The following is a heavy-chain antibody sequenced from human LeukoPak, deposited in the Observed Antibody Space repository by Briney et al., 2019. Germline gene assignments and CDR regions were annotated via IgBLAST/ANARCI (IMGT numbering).Heavy chain of an antibody. CDR3: ARDQGGVGATYFDY. Sequence: GGSLRLSCAASGFTFNTYWMSWVRQAPGKGLEWVANIKQDGSEKYYVDSVKGRFTISRDNAKNSLYLQMNSLRAEDTAVYYCARDQGGVGATYFDYWGQGTLVTVSS. CDR2: IKQDGSEK. J-gene: IGHJ4*02. V-gene: IGHV3-7*01. D-gene: IGHD1-26*01. CDR1: GFTFNTYW.